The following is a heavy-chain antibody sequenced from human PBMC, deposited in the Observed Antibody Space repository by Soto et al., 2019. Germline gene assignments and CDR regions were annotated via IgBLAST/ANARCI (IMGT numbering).Heavy chain of an antibody. CDR2: ITGSGDYT. CDR1: GFIFSSYA. D-gene: IGHD2-8*02. Sequence: GGSLRLSCEASGFIFSSYAMNWVRQAPGKGLQWVSSITGSGDYTSYVASVKGRFTISRDNSKNTLYLQMNSLRAEDTAVYFCAKEQTTGAHYALDYWSQGTLVTVSS. J-gene: IGHJ4*02. CDR3: AKEQTTGAHYALDY. V-gene: IGHV3-23*01.